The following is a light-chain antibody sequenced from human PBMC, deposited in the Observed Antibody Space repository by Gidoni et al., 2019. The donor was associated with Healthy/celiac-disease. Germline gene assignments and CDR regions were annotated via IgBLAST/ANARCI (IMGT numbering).Light chain of an antibody. Sequence: DIQMTQSPSSLSASVGDRVTITCRASQSISSYLNWYQQKPGKAPKLLIYAASSLQSGVPSRFSGSGSGTDFTLTISSLQPEDFATYSCQQSYSTPPGLTFGGGTKVEI. CDR1: QSISSY. CDR2: AAS. V-gene: IGKV1-39*01. J-gene: IGKJ4*01. CDR3: QQSYSTPPGLT.